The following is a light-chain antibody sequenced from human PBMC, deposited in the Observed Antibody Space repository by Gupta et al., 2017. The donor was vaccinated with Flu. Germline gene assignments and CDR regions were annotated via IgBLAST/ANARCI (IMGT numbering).Light chain of an antibody. Sequence: DIQMTQSPSSLSASVGDRVTTTCRASQSISSYLNWYQQKPGKAPKLLIYAASRVQSGVPSRFSGSGSGTDFTLTISRLQPEDFATYYCQQRDSTRLIFGQGTKMEIK. V-gene: IGKV1-39*01. CDR1: QSISSY. J-gene: IGKJ2*01. CDR2: AAS. CDR3: QQRDSTRLI.